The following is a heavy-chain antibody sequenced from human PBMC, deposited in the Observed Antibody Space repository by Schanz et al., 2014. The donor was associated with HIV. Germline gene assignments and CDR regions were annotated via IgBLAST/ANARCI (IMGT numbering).Heavy chain of an antibody. CDR3: EKAADGAVGLLDY. CDR1: GFSFSDYW. D-gene: IGHD3-10*01. V-gene: IGHV3-7*03. J-gene: IGHJ4*02. Sequence: EVQLVESGGGFVQPGGSLTLSCAASGFSFSDYWMTWVRHVSGKGLEWVANIKQDGTEMYYVDSVKGRFTISRDNAKNSLNLQMNNLRADDTAVYYCEKAADGAVGLLDYWGQGTLVTVSS. CDR2: IKQDGTEM.